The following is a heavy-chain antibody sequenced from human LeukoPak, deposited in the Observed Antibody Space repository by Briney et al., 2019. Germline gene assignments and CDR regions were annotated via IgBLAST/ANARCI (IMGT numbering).Heavy chain of an antibody. D-gene: IGHD1/OR15-1a*01. V-gene: IGHV3-53*01. J-gene: IGHJ4*02. CDR1: GFTVSSNY. Sequence: GGSLRLSCAASGFTVSSNYMSWVRQAPGMGLEWVSVIYSGGSTYYADSVKGRFTISRDNSKNTLYLQMNSLRAEDTAVYYCASQRRDNNPRLDYWGQGTLVTVSS. CDR3: ASQRRDNNPRLDY. CDR2: IYSGGST.